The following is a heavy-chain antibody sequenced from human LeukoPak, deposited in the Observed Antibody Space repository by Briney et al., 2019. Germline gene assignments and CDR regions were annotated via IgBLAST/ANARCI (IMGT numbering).Heavy chain of an antibody. CDR2: ISWNSGSI. D-gene: IGHD3-10*01. J-gene: IGHJ4*02. CDR3: AKDYLWFGELRGDYFDY. CDR1: GVTFDDYA. V-gene: IGHV3-9*01. Sequence: PGRSLRLSCAASGVTFDDYAMHWVRQAPGKGREWVSGISWNSGSIGYADSVKGRFTISRDNAKNSLYLQMNSLRAEDTALYYCAKDYLWFGELRGDYFDYWGQGTLVTVS.